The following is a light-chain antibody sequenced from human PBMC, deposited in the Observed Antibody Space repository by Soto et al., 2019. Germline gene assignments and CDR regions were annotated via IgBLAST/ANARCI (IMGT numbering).Light chain of an antibody. CDR3: AAWDDSLSGVV. Sequence: QSVLTQPPSASGTPGQRVTISCSGGTSNIGSNYVYWYQQLPGTAPKLLIYTNNERPSGVPDRFSGSKSGTSASLAITGFRSEDEADYYCAAWDDSLSGVVFGGGTKLTVL. CDR1: TSNIGSNY. CDR2: TNN. V-gene: IGLV1-47*01. J-gene: IGLJ2*01.